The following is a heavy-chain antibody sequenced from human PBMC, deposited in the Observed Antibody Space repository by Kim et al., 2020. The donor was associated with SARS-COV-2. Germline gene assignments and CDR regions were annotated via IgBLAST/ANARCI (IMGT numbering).Heavy chain of an antibody. V-gene: IGHV3-23*01. D-gene: IGHD1-26*01. CDR1: GFTFSSYA. J-gene: IGHJ3*02. CDR2: ISGSGGST. CDR3: AKDWRDSGSYDDAFDI. Sequence: GGSLRLSCAASGFTFSSYAMSWVRQAPGKGLEWVSAISGSGGSTYYADSVKGRFTISRDNSKNTLYLQMNSLRAEDTAVYYCAKDWRDSGSYDDAFDIWGLGTMVTVSS.